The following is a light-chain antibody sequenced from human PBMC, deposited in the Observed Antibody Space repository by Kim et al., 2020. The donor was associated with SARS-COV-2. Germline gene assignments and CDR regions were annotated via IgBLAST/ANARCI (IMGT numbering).Light chain of an antibody. J-gene: IGKJ3*01. Sequence: ASVGDRVTINCRASRGITTYLAWYQQKPGKVPKLLIYAANTLQSGVPSRFSGSGSGADFTLAISSLQPEDVATYYCQNYNSAPLAFGPGTKVEIK. CDR2: AAN. V-gene: IGKV1-27*01. CDR3: QNYNSAPLA. CDR1: RGITTY.